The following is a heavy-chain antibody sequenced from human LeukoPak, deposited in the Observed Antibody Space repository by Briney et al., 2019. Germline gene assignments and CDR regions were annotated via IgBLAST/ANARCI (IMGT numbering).Heavy chain of an antibody. CDR2: ISSSSSYI. V-gene: IGHV3-21*01. D-gene: IGHD2-2*01. Sequence: GGSLRLSCAASGFTFSIYTMNWVRRAPGKGLEWVSSISSSSSYIYYADSVKGRFTISRDNAKNSLYLQMNSPRAEDTAVYYCARVGGYCSSTSNCYSDYWGQGTLVTVSS. J-gene: IGHJ4*02. CDR1: GFTFSIYT. CDR3: ARVGGYCSSTSNCYSDY.